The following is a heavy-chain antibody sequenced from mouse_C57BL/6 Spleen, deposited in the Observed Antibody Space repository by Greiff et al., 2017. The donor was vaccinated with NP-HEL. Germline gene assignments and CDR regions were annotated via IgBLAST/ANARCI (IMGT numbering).Heavy chain of an antibody. V-gene: IGHV1-50*01. CDR1: GYTFTSYW. D-gene: IGHD2-5*01. J-gene: IGHJ1*03. CDR2: IDPSDSYT. CDR3: ARGPSNYEGNWYFDV. Sequence: VQLQQPGAELVKPGASVKLSCKASGYTFTSYWMQWVKQRPGQGLERIGEIDPSDSYTNYNQKFKGKATLTVDTSSSTAYMQLSSLTSEDSAVYYCARGPSNYEGNWYFDVWGTGTTATVSS.